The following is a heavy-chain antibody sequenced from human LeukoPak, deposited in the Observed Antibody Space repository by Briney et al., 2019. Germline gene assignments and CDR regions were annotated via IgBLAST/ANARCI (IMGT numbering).Heavy chain of an antibody. CDR2: ISAYNGNT. V-gene: IGHV1-18*01. CDR3: AREVGWFGEDNYYYYMDV. D-gene: IGHD3-10*01. CDR1: GYTFTSYG. Sequence: ASVKVSCKASGYTFTSYGISWVRQAPGQGLEWMGWISAYNGNTNYAQKLQGRVTMTTDTSTSTAYMELRSLRSDDTAVYYCAREVGWFGEDNYYYYMDVWGKGTTVTVSS. J-gene: IGHJ6*03.